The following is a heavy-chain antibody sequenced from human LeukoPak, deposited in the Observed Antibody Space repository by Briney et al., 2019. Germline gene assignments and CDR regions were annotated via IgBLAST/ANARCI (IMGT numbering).Heavy chain of an antibody. CDR1: GGSVRRGNYY. CDR3: ARGRYSSSWYRGGPHYYFDY. CDR2: IYSSGTT. D-gene: IGHD6-13*01. J-gene: IGHJ4*02. V-gene: IGHV4-61*02. Sequence: PSQTLSLTCTVSGGSVRRGNYYWSWIRQPAGSGLEWVGRIYSSGTTDYNPSLRTRLTISVDASRNQFSLNLTSVTAADTAVYYCARGRYSSSWYRGGPHYYFDYWGQGTLVTVSS.